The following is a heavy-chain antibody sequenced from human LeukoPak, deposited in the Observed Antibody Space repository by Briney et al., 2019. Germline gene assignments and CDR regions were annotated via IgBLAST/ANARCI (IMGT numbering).Heavy chain of an antibody. Sequence: GGSLRLSCAASGFTFDDYGMSWVRQAPGKGLEWVSGINWNGGGTGYADSVKGRFTISRDSAKNSLYLQMNTLRAEDTALYYCARGASYYYDSSGYYNWGQGTLVTVSS. V-gene: IGHV3-20*04. D-gene: IGHD3-22*01. CDR1: GFTFDDYG. J-gene: IGHJ4*02. CDR2: INWNGGGT. CDR3: ARGASYYYDSSGYYN.